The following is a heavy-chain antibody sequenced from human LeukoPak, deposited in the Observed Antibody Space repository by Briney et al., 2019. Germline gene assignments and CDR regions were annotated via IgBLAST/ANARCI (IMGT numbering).Heavy chain of an antibody. V-gene: IGHV4-59*01. CDR2: IYYSGST. Sequence: SETLSLTCTVSGGSLSSYYWSWIRQPPGKGLEWIGYIYYSGSTNYNPSLKSRVTISVDTSKNQFSLKLSSVTAADTAVYYCARGWNYYDSSGYYNWFDPWGQGTLVTVSS. CDR1: GGSLSSYY. J-gene: IGHJ5*02. D-gene: IGHD3-22*01. CDR3: ARGWNYYDSSGYYNWFDP.